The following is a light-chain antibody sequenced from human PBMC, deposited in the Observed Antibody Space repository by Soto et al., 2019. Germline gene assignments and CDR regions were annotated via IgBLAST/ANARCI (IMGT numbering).Light chain of an antibody. V-gene: IGKV3-15*01. CDR1: ESISRN. CDR3: QQYMNWPPLT. J-gene: IGKJ3*01. CDR2: GAS. Sequence: EIVMTQSPATLSVSPGERVTLSCRASESISRNLAWYQQKPGQAPRLLIYGASSRDTGVPARFSGGGSGAEFPLTISSLQSEDPGVYFCQQYMNWPPLTFGPGTKVDV.